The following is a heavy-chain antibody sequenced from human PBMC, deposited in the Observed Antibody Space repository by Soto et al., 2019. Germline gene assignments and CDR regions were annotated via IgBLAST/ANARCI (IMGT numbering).Heavy chain of an antibody. CDR3: ARGSFSSSSSWFDP. Sequence: SETLSLTCSVSGGSISSGDYYWTWIRQHPGKGLEWIGYIYYSGNTYYNPSLQSRVSISLDTSKNQFSLNLYSVTAADTAMYYCARGSFSSSSSWFDPWGQGPLVTVSS. J-gene: IGHJ5*02. CDR1: GGSISSGDYY. V-gene: IGHV4-31*03. D-gene: IGHD6-6*01. CDR2: IYYSGNT.